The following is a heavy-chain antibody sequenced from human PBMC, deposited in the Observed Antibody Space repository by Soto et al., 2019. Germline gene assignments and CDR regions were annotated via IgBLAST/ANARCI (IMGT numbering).Heavy chain of an antibody. D-gene: IGHD3-3*01. CDR2: IYPGDSDT. J-gene: IGHJ6*02. CDR1: GYIFTSYW. Sequence: PVESLKISCKGSGYIFTSYWICCCLQRPVKVLEWMGIIYPGDSDTRYSPSFQGQVTISADKSISTAYLQWSSLKASDTAMYYCARVRDYDFWSGYYPSHYYYYGMDVWGQGTTVTVS. CDR3: ARVRDYDFWSGYYPSHYYYYGMDV. V-gene: IGHV5-51*01.